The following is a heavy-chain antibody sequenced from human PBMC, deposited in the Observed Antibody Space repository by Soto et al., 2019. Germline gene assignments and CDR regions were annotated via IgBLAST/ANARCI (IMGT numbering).Heavy chain of an antibody. J-gene: IGHJ4*02. Sequence: QVQLQESGPGLVKPSQTLSLTCTVSGGSISSGGYYWSWIRQHPGKGLEWIGYIYYSGSTYYNPSRKSRVTLSVDTSKNQFSLKPSSVTAADTAVYYCARSSQSTVTTFVYWGQGTLVTVSS. V-gene: IGHV4-31*03. D-gene: IGHD4-17*01. CDR2: IYYSGST. CDR3: ARSSQSTVTTFVY. CDR1: GGSISSGGYY.